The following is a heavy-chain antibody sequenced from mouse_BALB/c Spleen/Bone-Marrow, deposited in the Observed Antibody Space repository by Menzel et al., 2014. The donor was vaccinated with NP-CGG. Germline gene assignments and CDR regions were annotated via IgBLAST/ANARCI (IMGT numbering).Heavy chain of an antibody. J-gene: IGHJ3*01. CDR2: IYPGDGST. D-gene: IGHD3-2*01. CDR1: GYTFTSYD. CDR3: ARSGDSSGYGFAY. V-gene: IGHV1S56*01. Sequence: VQRVESGPELVKPGALVKISCKASGYTFTSYDINWVKQRPGQGLEWIGWIYPGDGSTKYNEKFKGKATLTADKSSSTAYMQLSSLTSENSAVYFCARSGDSSGYGFAYWGQGILVTVSA.